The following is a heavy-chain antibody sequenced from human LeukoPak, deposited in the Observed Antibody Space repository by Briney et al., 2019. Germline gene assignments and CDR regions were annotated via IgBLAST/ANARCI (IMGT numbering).Heavy chain of an antibody. CDR1: GGSIRSNY. D-gene: IGHD3-10*01. V-gene: IGHV4-59*01. CDR3: ARTWFGEPRVDY. J-gene: IGHJ4*02. Sequence: PSETLSLTCTVSGGSIRSNYWSWIRQPPGKGLEWIGYIYYSGSTNYNPSLKSRVTISVDTSKNQFSLKLSSVTAADTAVYYCARTWFGEPRVDYWGQGTLVTVSS. CDR2: IYYSGST.